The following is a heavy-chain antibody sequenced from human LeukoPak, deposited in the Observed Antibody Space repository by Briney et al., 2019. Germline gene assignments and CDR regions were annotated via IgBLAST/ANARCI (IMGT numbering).Heavy chain of an antibody. CDR2: IIPIFGAA. J-gene: IGHJ3*02. Sequence: ASVKVSCKASGGTFSSYAISWVRQAPGQGLEWMGPIIPIFGAANYAKKFKGRVTITADESTTTAYMELSSLRSEDTAVYYCARDPDTAMGGAAFDIWGQGTMVTVSS. D-gene: IGHD5-18*01. V-gene: IGHV1-69*13. CDR1: GGTFSSYA. CDR3: ARDPDTAMGGAAFDI.